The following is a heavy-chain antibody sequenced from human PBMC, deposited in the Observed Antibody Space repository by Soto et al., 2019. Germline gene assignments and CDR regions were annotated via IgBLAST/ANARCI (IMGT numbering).Heavy chain of an antibody. CDR2: IYHSGST. J-gene: IGHJ6*02. CDR3: ARDSVVVPAAKYGMDV. V-gene: IGHV4-4*02. CDR1: GGSISSSNW. D-gene: IGHD2-2*01. Sequence: SETLSLTCTVSGGSISSSNWWSWVRQPPGKGLEWIGEIYHSGSTNYNPSLKSRVTISVDKSKNQFSLKLSSVTAADTAVYYCARDSVVVPAAKYGMDVWGQGTTVTVSS.